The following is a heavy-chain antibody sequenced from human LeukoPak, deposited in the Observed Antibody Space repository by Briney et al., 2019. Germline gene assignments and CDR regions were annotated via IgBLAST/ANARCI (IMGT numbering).Heavy chain of an antibody. CDR3: ASDGAAAGTQSYYSMDV. V-gene: IGHV4-4*07. CDR2: IYTSGST. Sequence: SETLSLTCTVSGGSISSYYWSWIRQPAGKGLEWIGRIYTSGSTNYNPSLKSRVTMSVDTSKNQFSLKLSSVTAADTAVYYCASDGAAAGTQSYYSMDVWGKGTTVTVSS. D-gene: IGHD6-13*01. CDR1: GGSISSYY. J-gene: IGHJ6*03.